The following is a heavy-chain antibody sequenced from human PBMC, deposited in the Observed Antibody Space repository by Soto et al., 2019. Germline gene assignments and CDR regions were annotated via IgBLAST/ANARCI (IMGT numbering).Heavy chain of an antibody. D-gene: IGHD6-19*01. CDR1: GFTFSSYA. V-gene: IGHV3-23*01. CDR2: ISGNGSST. Sequence: GGSLRLSCAASGFTFSSYAMNWVRQAPGKGLEWVSAISGNGSSTYYADSVKGRFTISRDNSKNTLYLQMNSLRAEDTAVYYCVRDEGGWETYWGQRTPVTVSS. J-gene: IGHJ4*02. CDR3: VRDEGGWETY.